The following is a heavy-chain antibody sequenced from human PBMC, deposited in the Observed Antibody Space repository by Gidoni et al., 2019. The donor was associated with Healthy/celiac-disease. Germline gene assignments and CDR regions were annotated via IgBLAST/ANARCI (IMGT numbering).Heavy chain of an antibody. V-gene: IGHV4-31*03. Sequence: QGQLQESGPGLVKPSQTLSLTCTVSGGSISRGGSYWSWIRQHPGKGLACIGYIYYSGSTYYNPSLKSRVTISVDTSKTQFSLKLSSVTAADTAVYYCAREGGYDSSGYYYNWFDPWGQGTLVTVSS. CDR1: GGSISRGGSY. J-gene: IGHJ5*02. CDR2: IYYSGST. CDR3: AREGGYDSSGYYYNWFDP. D-gene: IGHD3-22*01.